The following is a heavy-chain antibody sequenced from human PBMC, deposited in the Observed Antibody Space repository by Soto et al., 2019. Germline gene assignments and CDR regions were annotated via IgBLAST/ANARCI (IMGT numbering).Heavy chain of an antibody. CDR2: IYYSGST. D-gene: IGHD4-17*01. Sequence: LSLPCTVSGGSISSGGYYWSWIRQHPGKGLEWIGYIYYSGSTYYNPSLKSRVTISVDTSKNQFSLKLSSVTAADTAVYYCARVGPTVDLYYYYGMDVWGQGTTVTVSS. CDR3: ARVGPTVDLYYYYGMDV. V-gene: IGHV4-31*03. J-gene: IGHJ6*02. CDR1: GGSISSGGYY.